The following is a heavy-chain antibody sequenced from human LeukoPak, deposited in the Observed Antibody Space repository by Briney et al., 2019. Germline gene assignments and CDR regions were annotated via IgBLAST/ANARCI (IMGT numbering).Heavy chain of an antibody. Sequence: PSETLSLTCTVSGGSSSISRYYSGWIRQPPGKGLEWFGSIYYSGSTYYNPSLKTRVTISVDTSKNQFSLKLSSVTAADTAVYYCARHPYQLRWLSWFDPWGQGTLVTVSS. J-gene: IGHJ5*02. D-gene: IGHD2-2*01. CDR2: IYYSGST. CDR3: ARHPYQLRWLSWFDP. CDR1: GGSSSISRYY. V-gene: IGHV4-39*01.